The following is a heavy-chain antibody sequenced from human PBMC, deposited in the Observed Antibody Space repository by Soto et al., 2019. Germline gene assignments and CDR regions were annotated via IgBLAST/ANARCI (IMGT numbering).Heavy chain of an antibody. V-gene: IGHV4-59*08. CDR3: ARHVGTSPLGYYYYYMDV. Sequence: AXXTLSLPFTVSGGSISSYYWGWILQPPGKGLEWIGYIYYSGSTNYNPSLKGRVTISVDTSKNQFSLKLSSVTAADTAVYYCARHVGTSPLGYYYYYMDVWGKGTTVTVSS. CDR1: GGSISSYY. D-gene: IGHD1-26*01. CDR2: IYYSGST. J-gene: IGHJ6*03.